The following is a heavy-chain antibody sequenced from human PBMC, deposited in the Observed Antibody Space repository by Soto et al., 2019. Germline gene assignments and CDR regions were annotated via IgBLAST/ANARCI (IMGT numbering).Heavy chain of an antibody. CDR2: ISAYNGNT. Sequence: APGKGSCQGSGFTLSSYGISWVGQAPGQGLEWMGWISAYNGNTNYAQKLQGRVTMTTDTSTSTAYMELRSLRSDDTAVYYCARDRRVGATLRDYWGQGTLVTVSS. CDR1: GFTLSSYG. D-gene: IGHD1-26*01. J-gene: IGHJ4*02. CDR3: ARDRRVGATLRDY. V-gene: IGHV1-18*01.